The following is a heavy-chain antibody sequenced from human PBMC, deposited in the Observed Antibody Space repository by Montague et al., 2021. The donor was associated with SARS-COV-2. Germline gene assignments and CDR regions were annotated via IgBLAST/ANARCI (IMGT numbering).Heavy chain of an antibody. D-gene: IGHD1-26*01. CDR1: GFSFSSYE. CDR2: ISSSGSTI. J-gene: IGHJ4*02. V-gene: IGHV3-48*03. CDR3: ARVFATVGAMDRNDY. Sequence: SLRLSCAASGFSFSSYEMNWVRQAPGKGLEWVSYISSSGSTIYYADSVKGRFTISRGNAKNSLYLQMNSLRAEDTAVYYCARVFATVGAMDRNDYWGQGTLVTVSS.